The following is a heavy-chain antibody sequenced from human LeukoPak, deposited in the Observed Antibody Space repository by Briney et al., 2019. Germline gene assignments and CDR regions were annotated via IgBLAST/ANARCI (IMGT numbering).Heavy chain of an antibody. CDR2: ISYDGSNK. J-gene: IGHJ4*02. D-gene: IGHD6-6*01. V-gene: IGHV3-30-3*01. CDR3: ARHGEQLVNSRVDY. CDR1: GFTFSSYT. Sequence: PGRSLRLSCAASGFTFSSYTMHWVRQAPGKGLEWVAVISYDGSNKYYADSVKGRFTISRDNSKNALYLQMNSLRAEDTAVYYCARHGEQLVNSRVDYWGQGTLVTVSS.